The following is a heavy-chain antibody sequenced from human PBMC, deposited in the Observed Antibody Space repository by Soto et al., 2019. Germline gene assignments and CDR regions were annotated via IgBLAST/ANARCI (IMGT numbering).Heavy chain of an antibody. J-gene: IGHJ4*02. D-gene: IGHD2-2*01. V-gene: IGHV1-8*01. CDR1: GYTFTSYD. CDR2: MNPNSGNT. Sequence: ASVKVSCKASGYTFTSYDINWVRQATGQGLEWMGWMNPNSGNTGYAQKFQGRVTMTRNTSISTAYMELRSLRSEDTAVYYCARDLGVCSSTSCYGNSFDYWGQGTLVTVSS. CDR3: ARDLGVCSSTSCYGNSFDY.